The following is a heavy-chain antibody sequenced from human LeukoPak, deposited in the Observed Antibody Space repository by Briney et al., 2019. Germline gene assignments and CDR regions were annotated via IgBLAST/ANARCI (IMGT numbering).Heavy chain of an antibody. CDR2: ISYDGSNK. CDR1: GFTFSSYA. V-gene: IGHV3-30*04. CDR3: ARKAAGPKSGAFDI. D-gene: IGHD6-13*01. Sequence: PGGSLRLSCAASGFTFSSYAMHWVRQAPGKGLEWVAVISYDGSNKYYADSVKGRFTISRDNSKNTLYLQMNSLRAEDTAVYYCARKAAGPKSGAFDIWGQGTMVTVSS. J-gene: IGHJ3*02.